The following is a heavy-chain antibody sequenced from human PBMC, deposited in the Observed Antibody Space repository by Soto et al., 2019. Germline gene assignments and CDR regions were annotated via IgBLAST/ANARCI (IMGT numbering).Heavy chain of an antibody. CDR2: IYYSGST. Sequence: PXERLCRTCPVSGGSISSSSYYGGWIRQPPGKGLEWIGSIYYSGSTYYNPSLKSRVTISVDTSKNQFSLKLSSVTAADTAVYYCARLGVSSSWGRGEYYYYGMDVWGQGTKVTVYS. J-gene: IGHJ6*02. V-gene: IGHV4-39*01. D-gene: IGHD6-13*01. CDR1: GGSISSSSYY. CDR3: ARLGVSSSWGRGEYYYYGMDV.